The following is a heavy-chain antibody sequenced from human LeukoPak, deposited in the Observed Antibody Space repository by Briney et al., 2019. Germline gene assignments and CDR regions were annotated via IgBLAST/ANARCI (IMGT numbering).Heavy chain of an antibody. D-gene: IGHD2-2*01. CDR1: GGSFSGYY. V-gene: IGHV4-34*01. CDR2: INHSGST. CDR3: ARGGYQLLFRHPYFDY. J-gene: IGHJ4*02. Sequence: SETLSLTCAVYGGSFSGYYWSWIRQPPGKGLEWIGEINHSGSTNYNPSLKSRVTISVDTSKNQLSLKLSSVTAADTAVYYCARGGYQLLFRHPYFDYWGQGTLVAV.